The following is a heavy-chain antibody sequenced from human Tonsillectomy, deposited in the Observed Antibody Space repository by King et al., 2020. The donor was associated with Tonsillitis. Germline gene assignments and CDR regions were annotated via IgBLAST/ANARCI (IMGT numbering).Heavy chain of an antibody. V-gene: IGHV3-23*04. D-gene: IGHD3-3*01. Sequence: VQLVESGGGLVQPGGSLRLSCAASGFTFSSFAMSWVRQAPGKGLEWVSAISGSGGGTYYADSVKGRFTISRDNSKNTLRLQMNSLRAEDTAVYYCAKDDSTYYDFWSGYPDTYYYGMDVWGQGTTVTVSS. CDR3: AKDDSTYYDFWSGYPDTYYYGMDV. CDR1: GFTFSSFA. CDR2: ISGSGGGT. J-gene: IGHJ6*02.